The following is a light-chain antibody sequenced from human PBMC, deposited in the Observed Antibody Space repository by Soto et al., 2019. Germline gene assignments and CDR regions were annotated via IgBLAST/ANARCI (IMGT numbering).Light chain of an antibody. CDR1: QSISSY. CDR3: QQSYSSLYT. CDR2: AAS. Sequence: DIQVTQSPSSLSASVGDRVTITCRASQSISSYLNWYQQKPGKAPNLLIYAASSLQSGVPSRFSGSGSGTNFTLTISSLQPEDFATYYCQQSYSSLYTFGQGTMLEIK. V-gene: IGKV1-39*01. J-gene: IGKJ2*01.